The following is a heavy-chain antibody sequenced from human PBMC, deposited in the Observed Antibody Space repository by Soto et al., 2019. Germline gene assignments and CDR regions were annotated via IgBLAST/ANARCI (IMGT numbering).Heavy chain of an antibody. Sequence: SETLSLTCTVSGDSISRYYWSWIRQPPGKGLEWIGYLYNTGSTIYNPSLESRVTISVDTSKNQFSLNLNSVTAADTAVYYCARDLWGYCGTDCYPLDVSGPGTTVTVSS. V-gene: IGHV4-59*01. J-gene: IGHJ6*02. CDR1: GDSISRYY. CDR2: LYNTGST. CDR3: ARDLWGYCGTDCYPLDV. D-gene: IGHD2-21*02.